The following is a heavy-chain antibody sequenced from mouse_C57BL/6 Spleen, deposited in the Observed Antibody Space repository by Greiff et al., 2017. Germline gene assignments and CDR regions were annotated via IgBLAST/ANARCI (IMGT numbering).Heavy chain of an antibody. CDR2: ISYDGNN. D-gene: IGHD1-1*01. V-gene: IGHV3-6*01. CDR3: ARGTTVVAH. Sequence: EVKLQESGPGLVKPSQSLSLTCSVTGYSITSGYYWNWIRQFPGNKLEWMGYISYDGNNNYNPSLKNRISITRYTSKNQFFLTLNSVTTEDTATYYCARGTTVVAHWGQGTLVTVSA. CDR1: GYSITSGYY. J-gene: IGHJ3*01.